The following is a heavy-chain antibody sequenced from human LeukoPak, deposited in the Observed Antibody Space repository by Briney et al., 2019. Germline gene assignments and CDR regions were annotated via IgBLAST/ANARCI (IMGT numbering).Heavy chain of an antibody. V-gene: IGHV4-39*01. D-gene: IGHD3/OR15-3a*01. J-gene: IGHJ4*02. CDR3: ARQTGSGLFILP. Sequence: SETLSLTCTVSGVSISSSNSYWGWIRQPPGKGLEWIGSIYYSGNTYYNASLKSQVSISIDTCKSQFCLRLTCVTAADTAVYYCARQTGSGLFILPGGQGTLVTVSS. CDR1: GVSISSSNSY. CDR2: IYYSGNT.